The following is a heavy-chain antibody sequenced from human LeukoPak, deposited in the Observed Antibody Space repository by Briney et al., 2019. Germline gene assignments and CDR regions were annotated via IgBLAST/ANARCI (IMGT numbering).Heavy chain of an antibody. J-gene: IGHJ4*02. Sequence: PGGSLRLSCAASGFTFSSYAMSWVRQAPGKGLQWVSAISDSGVTTYYADSVKGRFTISRDNSKNTLYLQMNSLRAEDTTIYYWARDSGSSGIIVGVVDYWGQGTLVTVSS. D-gene: IGHD3-3*02. CDR2: ISDSGVTT. CDR3: ARDSGSSGIIVGVVDY. CDR1: GFTFSSYA. V-gene: IGHV3-23*01.